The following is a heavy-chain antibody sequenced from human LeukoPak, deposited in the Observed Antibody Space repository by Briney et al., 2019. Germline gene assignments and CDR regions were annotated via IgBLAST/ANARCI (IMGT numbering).Heavy chain of an antibody. Sequence: SETLSLTCYVSGDSISSGYYWGWIRQPPGKGLEWIGSIYHSGSTYYNPSLKSRVTISVDTSKNQFSLKLSSVTAADTAVYYCARADIVVVPAAIFYWGQGTLVTVSS. V-gene: IGHV4-38-2*02. CDR3: ARADIVVVPAAIFY. J-gene: IGHJ4*02. CDR2: IYHSGST. D-gene: IGHD2-2*01. CDR1: GDSISSGYY.